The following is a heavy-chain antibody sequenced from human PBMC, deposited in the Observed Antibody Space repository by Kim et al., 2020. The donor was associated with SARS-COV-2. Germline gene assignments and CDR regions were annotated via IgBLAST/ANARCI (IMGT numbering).Heavy chain of an antibody. Sequence: SETLSLTCTVSGGSISSSSYYWGWIRQPPGKGLEWIGSIYYSGSTYYNPSLKSRVTISVDTSKNQFSLKLSSVTAADTAVYYCARRGKYYDILTGYLTYYFDYWGQGTLVTVSS. CDR2: IYYSGST. CDR1: GGSISSSSYY. J-gene: IGHJ4*02. CDR3: ARRGKYYDILTGYLTYYFDY. D-gene: IGHD3-9*01. V-gene: IGHV4-39*01.